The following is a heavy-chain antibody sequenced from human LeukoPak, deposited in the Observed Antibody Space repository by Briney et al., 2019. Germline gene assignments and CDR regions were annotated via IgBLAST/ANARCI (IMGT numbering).Heavy chain of an antibody. CDR2: IYSGGST. V-gene: IGHV3-53*01. J-gene: IGHJ4*02. D-gene: IGHD6-13*01. Sequence: PGGSLRLSCAASGFTVSSNYMSWVRQAPGKGLGWVSVIYSGGSTYYADSVKGRFTISRDNSKNTQYLQMNSLRAEDTAVYYCARSVSSSWIYYFDYWGQGTLVTVSS. CDR3: ARSVSSSWIYYFDY. CDR1: GFTVSSNY.